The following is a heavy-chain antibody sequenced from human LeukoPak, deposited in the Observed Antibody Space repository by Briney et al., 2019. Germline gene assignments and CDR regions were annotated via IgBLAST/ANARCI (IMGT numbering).Heavy chain of an antibody. CDR1: GFTFSTSG. Sequence: GGSLRLSCAASGFTFSTSGMHWVRQAPGKGLEWVAFIRYNGNNKYYADSVKGRFTISRDNAKNSLYLQMNSLRAEDMALYYCAKGRGLSYDYGVDYWGQGTLVTVSS. CDR3: AKGRGLSYDYGVDY. J-gene: IGHJ4*02. D-gene: IGHD4-17*01. V-gene: IGHV3-30*02. CDR2: IRYNGNNK.